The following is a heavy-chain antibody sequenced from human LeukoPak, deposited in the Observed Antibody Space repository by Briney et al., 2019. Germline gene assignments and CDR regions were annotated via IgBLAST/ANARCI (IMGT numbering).Heavy chain of an antibody. CDR3: ARDLVPAGFDI. V-gene: IGHV7-4-1*02. Sequence: ASVKVSCKAFGYTFSSHAMNWVRQAPGQGLELMGWINTNTGIPTYAQGFAGRFVFSFDTSVTTAYLQITSLKAEDTAVYYCARDLVPAGFDIWGQGTMVTVSS. CDR1: GYTFSSHA. D-gene: IGHD6-6*01. CDR2: INTNTGIP. J-gene: IGHJ3*02.